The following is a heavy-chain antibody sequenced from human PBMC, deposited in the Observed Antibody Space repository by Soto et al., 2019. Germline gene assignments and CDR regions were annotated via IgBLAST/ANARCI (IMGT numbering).Heavy chain of an antibody. CDR3: ASYNSYAIDY. V-gene: IGHV4-61*01. CDR2: IHYSGTT. J-gene: IGHJ4*02. Sequence: SETLSLTCTVSGGSVSSGSYYWSWIRQPPGKGLEWIANIHYSGTTNYNPSLASRVTLSVDTSKTQFSLKMTSVTAADRAKYFGASYNSYAIDYWGRGTLVTVSS. D-gene: IGHD2-8*01. CDR1: GGSVSSGSYY.